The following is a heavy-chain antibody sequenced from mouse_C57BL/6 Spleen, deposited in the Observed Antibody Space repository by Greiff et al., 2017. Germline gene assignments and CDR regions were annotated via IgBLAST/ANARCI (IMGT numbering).Heavy chain of an antibody. D-gene: IGHD2-4*01. V-gene: IGHV1-4*01. CDR1: GYTFTSYT. Sequence: QVHVKQSGAELARPGASVKMSCKASGYTFTSYTMHWVKQRPGQGLEWIGYINPSSGYTKYNQKFKDKATLTADKSSSTAYMQLISLTSEDSAVYYCARAPYDYDGDWYFDVGGTGTTVTGSS. CDR2: INPSSGYT. CDR3: ARAPYDYDGDWYFDV. J-gene: IGHJ1*03.